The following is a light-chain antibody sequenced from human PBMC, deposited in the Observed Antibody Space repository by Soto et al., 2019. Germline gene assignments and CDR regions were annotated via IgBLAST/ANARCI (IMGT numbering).Light chain of an antibody. J-gene: IGKJ1*01. V-gene: IGKV1-5*03. Sequence: DIQMTQSPYTLSASVGDRVTITCRASQSISSWLAWYQQKQGKAHKLLIYKASSLESGVPSRFSGSGSGTEFTLTISSLQPDDFATYYCQQYNSYSWTFGQGNKMEIK. CDR1: QSISSW. CDR2: KAS. CDR3: QQYNSYSWT.